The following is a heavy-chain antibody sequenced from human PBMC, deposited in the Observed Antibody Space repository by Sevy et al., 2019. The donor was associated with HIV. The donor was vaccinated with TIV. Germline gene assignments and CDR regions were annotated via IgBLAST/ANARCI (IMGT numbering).Heavy chain of an antibody. Sequence: GGSLRLSCVASEFAFNIHNMSWVRQAPGKGLEWVSSISTSSNNLYYADSVEGRFTISRDNAKNSLYLQMNSLRAEDTAVYYCARTFSFSWYDYWGQGTLVIVSS. D-gene: IGHD6-13*01. J-gene: IGHJ4*02. V-gene: IGHV3-21*01. CDR3: ARTFSFSWYDY. CDR2: ISTSSNNL. CDR1: EFAFNIHN.